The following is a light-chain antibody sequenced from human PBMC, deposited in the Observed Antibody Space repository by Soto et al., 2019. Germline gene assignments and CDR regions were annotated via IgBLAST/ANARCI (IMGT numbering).Light chain of an antibody. V-gene: IGLV2-8*01. J-gene: IGLJ2*01. CDR1: SSDVGSYNY. CDR2: DVN. CDR3: SPYAGGFNHVV. Sequence: QSALTQPPSASGSPGQSVTISCTGTSSDVGSYNYASWYQQEPGKAPKLMIYDVNKRPSAVPDRFSGSKSGYTASLTVSGLQAEDDADYFCSPYAGGFNHVVFGGGTKLTVL.